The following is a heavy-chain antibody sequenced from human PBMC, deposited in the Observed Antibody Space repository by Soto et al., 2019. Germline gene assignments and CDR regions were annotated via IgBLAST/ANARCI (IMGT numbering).Heavy chain of an antibody. CDR3: ARDLLLTGYYKTGGMDV. CDR2: IWYDGSNK. CDR1: GFTFSSYG. Sequence: GGSLRLSCAASGFTFSSYGMHWVRQAPGKGLEWVAVIWYDGSNKYYADSVKGRFTISRDNSKNTLYLQMNSLRAEDTAVYYCARDLLLTGYYKTGGMDVWGQGTTVTVSS. D-gene: IGHD3-9*01. J-gene: IGHJ6*02. V-gene: IGHV3-33*01.